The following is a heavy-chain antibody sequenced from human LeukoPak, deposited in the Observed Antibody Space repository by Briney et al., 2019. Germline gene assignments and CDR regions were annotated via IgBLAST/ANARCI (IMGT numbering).Heavy chain of an antibody. J-gene: IGHJ5*02. CDR2: IYTSGST. Sequence: PSETLSLTCTVSGGSISSYYWSWIRQPPGKGLEWIGYIYTSGSTNYNPSLKSRVTISVDTSKNQFSLKLSSVTAADTAVYYCARHVSYCSSTSCYTWGWFDPWGQGTLVTVSS. D-gene: IGHD2-2*02. V-gene: IGHV4-4*09. CDR1: GGSISSYY. CDR3: ARHVSYCSSTSCYTWGWFDP.